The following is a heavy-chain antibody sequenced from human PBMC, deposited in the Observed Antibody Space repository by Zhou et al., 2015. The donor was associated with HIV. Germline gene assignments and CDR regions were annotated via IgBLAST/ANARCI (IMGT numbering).Heavy chain of an antibody. J-gene: IGHJ3*01. CDR1: GGTFSSYT. CDR3: AREGKGGMATVTFALYV. V-gene: IGHV1-69*01. CDR2: ITPMFGTA. D-gene: IGHD5-12*01. Sequence: QVQLVQSGTEVKKPGSSVKVSCKASGGTFSSYTLSWVRQAPGQGFEWMGGITPMFGTANYAQKFQGRATITADESTRTTYMELKSLRSEDTAVYYCAREGKGGMATVTFALYVWGQGTVVSVSS.